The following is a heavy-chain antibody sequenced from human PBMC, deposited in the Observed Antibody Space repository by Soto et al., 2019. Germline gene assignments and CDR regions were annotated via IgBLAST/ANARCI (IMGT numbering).Heavy chain of an antibody. J-gene: IGHJ6*03. D-gene: IGHD3-3*01. CDR2: IYPGDSDT. CDR1: WYSFTSYW. V-gene: IGHV5-51*01. Sequence: GESLKISCKGSWYSFTSYWIGWGRPMPRKSLEWGGIIYPGDSDTRYSPSFQGQVTISADKSISTAYLQWSSLKASDTAMYYCARHRSYDFWSGYYFHPSYYYYYMDVWGKGTTVTVSS. CDR3: ARHRSYDFWSGYYFHPSYYYYYMDV.